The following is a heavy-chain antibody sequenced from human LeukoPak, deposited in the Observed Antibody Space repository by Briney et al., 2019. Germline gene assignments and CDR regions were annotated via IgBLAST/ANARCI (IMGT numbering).Heavy chain of an antibody. CDR3: ASSIWVDYYDSSGNNYYYYGMNV. Sequence: SVKVSCKASRGTFSSYTISWVRHAPGQGLEWMGRIIPILGIANYAQKFQGRVTITADKSTSTAYMELSSLRSEDTAVYYCASSIWVDYYDSSGNNYYYYGMNVWGQGTTVTVSS. J-gene: IGHJ6*02. CDR2: IIPILGIA. V-gene: IGHV1-69*02. CDR1: RGTFSSYT. D-gene: IGHD3-22*01.